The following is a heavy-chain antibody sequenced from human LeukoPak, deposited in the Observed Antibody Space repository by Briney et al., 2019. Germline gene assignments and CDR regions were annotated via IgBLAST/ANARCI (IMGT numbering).Heavy chain of an antibody. CDR3: ARAVGGYYFDY. CDR2: TIGGGTT. D-gene: IGHD2-2*01. CDR1: GFPFSSHG. J-gene: IGHJ4*02. V-gene: IGHV3-23*01. Sequence: GGSLRLSCAASGFPFSSHGMSWVRQAPGKGLEWVSGTIGGGTTYYADSVKGRFTISRDNSKNTLYLQMNSLRAEDTAVYYCARAVGGYYFDYWGQGTLVTVSS.